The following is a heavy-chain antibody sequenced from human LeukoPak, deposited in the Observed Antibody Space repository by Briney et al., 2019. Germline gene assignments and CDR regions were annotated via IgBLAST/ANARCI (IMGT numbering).Heavy chain of an antibody. J-gene: IGHJ4*02. CDR1: GFTVSSNY. D-gene: IGHD3-3*01. Sequence: GGSLRLSCAASGFTVSSNYMSWIRQAPGKGLEWVSYISSSGSTIYYADSVKGRFTISRDNAKNSLYLQMNSLRAEDTAVYYCARQPHDFWSGYYKYYFDYWGQGTLVTVSS. CDR2: ISSSGSTI. V-gene: IGHV3-11*04. CDR3: ARQPHDFWSGYYKYYFDY.